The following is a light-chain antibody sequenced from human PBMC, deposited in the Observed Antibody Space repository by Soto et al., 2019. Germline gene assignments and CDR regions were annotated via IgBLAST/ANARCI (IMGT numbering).Light chain of an antibody. V-gene: IGKV1-39*01. CDR2: SAS. CDR3: QQGHSTPYT. Sequence: DIQMTQSPDSLSASVGDGGPITLLASQNIRTYLNWYQQKPGRAPKLLIHSASALPSGVPSRFSGSGSGTEFTLTISGLQPEDFATYYCQQGHSTPYTFGQGTKVDIK. CDR1: QNIRTY. J-gene: IGKJ2*01.